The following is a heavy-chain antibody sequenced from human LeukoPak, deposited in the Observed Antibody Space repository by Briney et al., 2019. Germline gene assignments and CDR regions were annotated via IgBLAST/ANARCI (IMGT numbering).Heavy chain of an antibody. J-gene: IGHJ5*02. CDR2: ISGGRPST. Sequence: GGSLRLSCSASGFTFSSYGMSWVRQAPGNGLEWVSTISGGRPSTYYADSVKGRFTISRDNSKNTLYLQMSSLRAEDTALYYCSKDPHVDTPLVPYNWFDPWGQGTLVTVSS. V-gene: IGHV3-23*01. CDR3: SKDPHVDTPLVPYNWFDP. D-gene: IGHD5-18*01. CDR1: GFTFSSYG.